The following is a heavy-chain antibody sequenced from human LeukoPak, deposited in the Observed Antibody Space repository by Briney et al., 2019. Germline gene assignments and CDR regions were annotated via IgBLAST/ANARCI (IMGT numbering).Heavy chain of an antibody. V-gene: IGHV4-59*08. Sequence: SETLSLTCTVSGGSINGYHWGWIRQPPGKGLEYIAWIHYTGSTNYNPSLRSRVTLPLDMSMNQFALRLNSVTAADAAVYYCARHLGELSHPLDYWGQGTLVTVSS. CDR3: ARHLGELSHPLDY. D-gene: IGHD3-16*02. CDR1: GGSINGYH. CDR2: IHYTGST. J-gene: IGHJ4*02.